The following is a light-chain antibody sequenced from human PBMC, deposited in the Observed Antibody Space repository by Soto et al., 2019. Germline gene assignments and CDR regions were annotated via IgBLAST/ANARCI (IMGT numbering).Light chain of an antibody. Sequence: QTVVTQAPSASGTPGQRVTISCSGSSSNIGINTVSWYQQLPGTAPKLLIYGNNHRPSGVPDRFSGSKSGTSASLAISGLQSEDEADYYCAAWDDSLNGWVFGGGTKLT. CDR2: GNN. CDR3: AAWDDSLNGWV. CDR1: SSNIGINT. J-gene: IGLJ3*02. V-gene: IGLV1-44*01.